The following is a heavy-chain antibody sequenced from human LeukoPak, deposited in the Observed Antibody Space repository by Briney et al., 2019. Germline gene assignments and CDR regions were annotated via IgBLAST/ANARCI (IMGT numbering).Heavy chain of an antibody. CDR1: GLTFNTYT. CDR2: IIPVFGIA. Sequence: ASVKVPCKASGLTFNTYTINWVRQAPGQGLELLGRIIPVFGIADSTQSFRGRVTISADTAATTAYMELNNLRSEDTAVYYCALEHDCSRFPCTEFWGQGTLVTVSS. J-gene: IGHJ4*02. V-gene: IGHV1-69*02. D-gene: IGHD2-15*01. CDR3: ALEHDCSRFPCTEF.